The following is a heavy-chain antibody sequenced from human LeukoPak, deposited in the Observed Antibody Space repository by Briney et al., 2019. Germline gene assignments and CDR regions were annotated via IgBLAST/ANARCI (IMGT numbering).Heavy chain of an antibody. CDR1: GYSLTSFW. D-gene: IGHD3-10*01. J-gene: IGHJ5*02. Sequence: ESLKISWKGSGYSLTSFWIGWVRQMPGKGLGWVGIIYPDDSDTRYSPSFQGQARISVDKPISTAYLQWSSLRASDTAMYYCARVGYYGAGTGWFAACGEGSLVTVSS. CDR3: ARVGYYGAGTGWFAA. CDR2: IYPDDSDT. V-gene: IGHV5-51*04.